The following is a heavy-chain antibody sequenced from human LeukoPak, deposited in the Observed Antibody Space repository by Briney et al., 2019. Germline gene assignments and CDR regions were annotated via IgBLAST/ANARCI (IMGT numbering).Heavy chain of an antibody. CDR1: GYTFTSYY. V-gene: IGHV1-46*01. J-gene: IGHJ3*02. Sequence: ASVKVSCKASGYTFTSYYMHWVRQAPGQGLEWMGIINPSGGGTSYAQKFQGRVTMTRDTSTSTVYMELSSLRSEDTAVYYCARVGRFYTDAFDIWGQGTMVTVSS. CDR2: INPSGGGT. CDR3: ARVGRFYTDAFDI. D-gene: IGHD3-16*01.